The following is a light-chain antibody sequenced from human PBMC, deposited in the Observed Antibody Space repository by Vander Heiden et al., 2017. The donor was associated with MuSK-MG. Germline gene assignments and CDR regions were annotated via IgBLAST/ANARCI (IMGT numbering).Light chain of an antibody. CDR3: QQFNNYPRT. CDR1: QGISSA. CDR2: DAS. Sequence: AIQLTQSPSSLSASVGDRVTITCRASQGISSALAWYQQKPGKAPKLLIYDASSLESGVPSRFSGSRSGTDFTLTISSLQPEDFATYYCQQFNNYPRTFGQGTRLEIK. J-gene: IGKJ5*01. V-gene: IGKV1D-13*01.